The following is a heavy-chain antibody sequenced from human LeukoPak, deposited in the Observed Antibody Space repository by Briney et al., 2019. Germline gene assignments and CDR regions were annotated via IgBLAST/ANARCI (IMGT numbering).Heavy chain of an antibody. D-gene: IGHD1-26*01. CDR3: ARARGGYRLFDS. CDR1: EFTFSSYA. J-gene: IGHJ4*02. Sequence: GGSLRLSCAASEFTFSSYAMNWVRQAPGKGLEWVSAISGSGDSAYYADSVKGRFTISRDNSKNTLYLQMNRLRAEDTAIYYCARARGGYRLFDSWGQGTLVTVSS. V-gene: IGHV3-23*01. CDR2: ISGSGDSA.